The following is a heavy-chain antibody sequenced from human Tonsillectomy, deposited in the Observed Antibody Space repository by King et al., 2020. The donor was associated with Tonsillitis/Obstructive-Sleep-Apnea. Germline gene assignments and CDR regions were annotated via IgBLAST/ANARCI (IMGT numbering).Heavy chain of an antibody. CDR1: GFTFGGSA. D-gene: IGHD4-11*01. V-gene: IGHV3-49*04. Sequence: VQLVESGGGLVQPGRSLRLSCTASGFTFGGSALSWVRQAPGRGLEGVVFIRRKAYSGPPEYAASVEGKFTIPRDDSISIAFLQMNSLKPEDTAVYYCSRGPDDYSNYFYYMDVWGKGATVTVSS. CDR2: IRRKAYSGPP. CDR3: SRGPDDYSNYFYYMDV. J-gene: IGHJ6*03.